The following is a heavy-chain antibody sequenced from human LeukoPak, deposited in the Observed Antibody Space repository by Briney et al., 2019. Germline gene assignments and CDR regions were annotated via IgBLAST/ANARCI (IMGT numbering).Heavy chain of an antibody. CDR3: ARTYYYDSSGYSYYFDY. Sequence: PGGSLRLSCAASGFTVSSNYMSWVRQAPGKGLEWVSVIYSGGSTYYADSVKGRFTIPRDNSKNTLYLQMNSLRAEDTAVYYCARTYYYDSSGYSYYFDYWGQGTLVTVSS. CDR2: IYSGGST. J-gene: IGHJ4*02. D-gene: IGHD3-22*01. V-gene: IGHV3-53*01. CDR1: GFTVSSNY.